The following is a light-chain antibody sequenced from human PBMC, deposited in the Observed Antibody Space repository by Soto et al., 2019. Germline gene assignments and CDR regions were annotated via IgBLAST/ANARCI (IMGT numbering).Light chain of an antibody. CDR2: DVS. J-gene: IGLJ2*01. CDR1: SSDVGGNKF. CDR3: ISYAGSNSVV. V-gene: IGLV2-8*02. Sequence: QSALTQPPSGSRSPGQSVTISCTGTSSDVGGNKFVSWYQQHPGKAPKLIIYDVSERPSGVPDRFSGSKSGNTASLTVSGLQPEDESDYYCISYAGSNSVVFGGGTKVTLL.